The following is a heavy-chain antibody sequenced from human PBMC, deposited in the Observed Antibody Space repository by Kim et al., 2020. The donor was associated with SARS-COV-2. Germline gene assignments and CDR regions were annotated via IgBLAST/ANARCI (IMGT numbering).Heavy chain of an antibody. D-gene: IGHD3-22*01. V-gene: IGHV4-59*01. CDR2: IYYSGST. CDR3: ARGGYYYDTRIIDY. Sequence: SETLSLTCTVSGGSISSYYWSWIRQPPGKGLEWIGYIYYSGSTNYNPSLKSRVTISVDTSKNQFSLKLSSVTAADTAVYYCARGGYYYDTRIIDYWGQGTLVTVSS. CDR1: GGSISSYY. J-gene: IGHJ4*02.